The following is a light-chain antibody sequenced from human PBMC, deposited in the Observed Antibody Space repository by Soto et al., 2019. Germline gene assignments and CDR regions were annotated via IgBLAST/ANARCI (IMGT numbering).Light chain of an antibody. Sequence: SSELTQPPSVSVSLGQTAKITCSGEALKKKYAYWCQQKPGQFPVLVMFKDTERPSGVPERFSASSSGTQVTLTISGVQAEDEADYYCLSADISGSYWVFGGGTKLTVL. CDR3: LSADISGSYWV. CDR1: ALKKKY. J-gene: IGLJ3*02. V-gene: IGLV3-16*01. CDR2: KDT.